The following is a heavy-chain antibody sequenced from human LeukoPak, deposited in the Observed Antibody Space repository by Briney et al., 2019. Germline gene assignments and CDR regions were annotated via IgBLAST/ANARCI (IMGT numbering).Heavy chain of an antibody. CDR1: GGSISSSNW. J-gene: IGHJ4*02. CDR3: ARAVATQDLFDY. D-gene: IGHD5-12*01. Sequence: PSETLSLTCAVSGGSISSSNWWTWVRQPPGKGLEWIGEIFHSGSTNYNPSLKSRVTISVDKSKNQFSLKLSSVTAADTAVYYCARAVATQDLFDYWGQGTLVTVSS. V-gene: IGHV4-4*02. CDR2: IFHSGST.